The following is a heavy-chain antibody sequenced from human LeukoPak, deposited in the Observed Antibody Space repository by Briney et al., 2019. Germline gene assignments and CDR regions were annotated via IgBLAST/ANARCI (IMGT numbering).Heavy chain of an antibody. CDR3: TREGDGYDY. CDR1: GFTFGDYA. V-gene: IGHV3-49*04. J-gene: IGHJ4*02. CDR2: IRSKAYGGTT. Sequence: GGSLRLSCTASGFTFGDYAMSWVRQAPGKGLEWVGFIRSKAYGGTTEYAAPVKGRFTISRDDSKSIAYLQMNSLKTEDTAVYYCTREGDGYDYWGQGTLVTVSS. D-gene: IGHD5-24*01.